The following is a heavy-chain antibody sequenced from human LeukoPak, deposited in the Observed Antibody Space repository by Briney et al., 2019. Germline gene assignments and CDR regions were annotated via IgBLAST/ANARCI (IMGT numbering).Heavy chain of an antibody. D-gene: IGHD6-13*01. J-gene: IGHJ6*03. CDR1: GFTFSSYA. CDR3: ARLPYSSSWYSRVYYYYYYMDV. Sequence: GGSLRLSCAASGFTFSSYAMHWVRQAPGKGLEWVAVISYDGSNKYYADSVKGRFTISRDNSKNTLYLQMNSLRAEDTAVYYCARLPYSSSWYSRVYYYYYYMDVWGKGTTVTISS. CDR2: ISYDGSNK. V-gene: IGHV3-30*04.